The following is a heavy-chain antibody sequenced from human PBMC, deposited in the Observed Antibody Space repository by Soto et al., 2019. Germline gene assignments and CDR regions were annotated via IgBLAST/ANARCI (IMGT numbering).Heavy chain of an antibody. CDR1: GFTFGYYA. D-gene: IGHD2-8*01. CDR3: TRDTPNSAAYYGMDV. J-gene: IGHJ6*02. V-gene: IGHV3-49*03. Sequence: GGSLRLSCTASGFTFGYYAMSWFRQAPGKGLEWVGFIRSKAYGGTTEYAASVKGRFTISRDDSKSIAYLQMNSLKTEDTAVYYCTRDTPNSAAYYGMDVWGQGTTVTVS. CDR2: IRSKAYGGTT.